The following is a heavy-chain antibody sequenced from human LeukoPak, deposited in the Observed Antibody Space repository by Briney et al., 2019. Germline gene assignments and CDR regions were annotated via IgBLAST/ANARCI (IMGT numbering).Heavy chain of an antibody. Sequence: PGGSLRLSCAASGFTFSSYAMSWVLQAPGKGLEWVSAISGSGGSTYYADSVKGRFTISRDNSKNTLYLQMNSLRAEDTAVYYCAKVRGFGHIVMVIAIDYFDYWGQGTLVTVSS. CDR1: GFTFSSYA. CDR3: AKVRGFGHIVMVIAIDYFDY. V-gene: IGHV3-23*01. D-gene: IGHD2-21*01. CDR2: ISGSGGST. J-gene: IGHJ4*02.